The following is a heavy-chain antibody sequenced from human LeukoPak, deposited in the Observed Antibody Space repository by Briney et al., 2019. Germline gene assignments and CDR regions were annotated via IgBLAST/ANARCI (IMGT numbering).Heavy chain of an antibody. CDR3: ARAVTGCSSTSCYWGYYYYGMDV. CDR2: ISYDGSNK. D-gene: IGHD2-2*01. CDR1: GFTFSSYA. Sequence: GGSLRLSCAASGFTFSSYAMHWVRQAPGKGLEWVAVISYDGSNKYYADSVKGRFTISRDNSKNTLYLQMNSLRAEDTAVYYCARAVTGCSSTSCYWGYYYYGMDVWGQGTTVTVSS. V-gene: IGHV3-30-3*01. J-gene: IGHJ6*02.